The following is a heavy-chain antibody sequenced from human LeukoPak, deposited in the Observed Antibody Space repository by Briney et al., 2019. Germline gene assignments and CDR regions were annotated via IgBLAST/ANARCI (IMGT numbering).Heavy chain of an antibody. CDR1: GFSISSYW. CDR3: TRDRTTITLFEL. Sequence: GGSLRLSCAASGFSISSYWMHWVRQIPGKGLVWVSRISPDGSTTGYANSVKGRFTASRDNARNTLYLQINSLRAEDSAVYYCTRDRTTITLFELWGQGTLVTVSS. J-gene: IGHJ4*02. CDR2: ISPDGSTT. V-gene: IGHV3-74*01. D-gene: IGHD4-11*01.